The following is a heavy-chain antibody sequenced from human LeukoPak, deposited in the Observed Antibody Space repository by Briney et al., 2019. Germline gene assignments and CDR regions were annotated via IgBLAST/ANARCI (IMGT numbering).Heavy chain of an antibody. CDR2: ITTDGSST. CDR1: GFTFSSYW. J-gene: IGHJ4*02. Sequence: GGSLRLSCAASGFTFSSYWMHWVRQAPGKGLVWVSRITTDGSSTYYADSVKGRFTISRDNAKNTLYLQMNSLRAEDTAVYYCARLYGDFDYWGQGTLVTVSS. V-gene: IGHV3-74*01. D-gene: IGHD3-16*02. CDR3: ARLYGDFDY.